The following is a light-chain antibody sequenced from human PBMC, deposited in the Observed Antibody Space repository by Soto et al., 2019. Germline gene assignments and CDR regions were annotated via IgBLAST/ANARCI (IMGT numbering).Light chain of an antibody. J-gene: IGKJ5*01. CDR1: QSVSSY. CDR2: DAS. Sequence: EIVLTQSPATLSLSPGERATLSCRASQSVSSYLAWYQQKPGQAPRLLIYDASNRATGIPARFGGSGSGADFSLTISSLEPEDFAVYYCQQRRNWPVTFGQGTRLEI. V-gene: IGKV3-11*01. CDR3: QQRRNWPVT.